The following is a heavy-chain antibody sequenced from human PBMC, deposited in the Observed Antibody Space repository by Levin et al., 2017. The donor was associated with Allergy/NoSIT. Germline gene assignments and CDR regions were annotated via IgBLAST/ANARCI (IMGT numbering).Heavy chain of an antibody. J-gene: IGHJ3*02. Sequence: ETLSLTCAASGFTVSSTYMSWVRQAPGKGLEWVSVTYSNGITYYADSVKGRFTISRDNSKNTLYLQMNSLRAEDTAVYYCAREPYFDIWGQGTMVTVS. CDR3: AREPYFDI. CDR2: TYSNGIT. V-gene: IGHV3-66*01. CDR1: GFTVSSTY.